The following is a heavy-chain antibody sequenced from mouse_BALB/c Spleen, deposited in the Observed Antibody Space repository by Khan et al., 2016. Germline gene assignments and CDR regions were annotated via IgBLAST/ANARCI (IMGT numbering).Heavy chain of an antibody. CDR1: GYTFTDYS. D-gene: IGHD1-1*02. J-gene: IGHJ4*01. Sequence: QIQLVQSGPELKKPGETVKISCKASGYTFTDYSIHWVKQAPGKGLKWIGWINTETGELTYAADFKGRFAFSLDTSASTAYLQLNNLKNEDTATYSAARYSGRTYDYYAMDYWGQGTSVTVSA. V-gene: IGHV9-2-1*01. CDR3: ARYSGRTYDYYAMDY. CDR2: INTETGEL.